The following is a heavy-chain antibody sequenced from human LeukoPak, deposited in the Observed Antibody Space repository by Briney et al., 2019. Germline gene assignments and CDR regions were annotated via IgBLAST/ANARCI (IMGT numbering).Heavy chain of an antibody. J-gene: IGHJ1*01. CDR2: ISYDGRNQ. CDR1: GFTFTTYA. CDR3: EKDIAVSVNAPPEDFQH. Sequence: PGRSLRLSCAASGFTFTTYAMHWVRQAPGKGLERVAVISYDGRNQLYADAVKGRFTISRDNSKNTLSLQMNSLRPEDTAVYYCEKDIAVSVNAPPEDFQHWGQGTLVTVSS. V-gene: IGHV3-30-3*02. D-gene: IGHD6-19*01.